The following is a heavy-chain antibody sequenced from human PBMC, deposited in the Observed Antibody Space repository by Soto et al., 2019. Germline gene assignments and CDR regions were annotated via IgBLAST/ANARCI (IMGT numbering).Heavy chain of an antibody. Sequence: QVQLQQWGAGLLKPSETLSLTCAVYGGSVSSGSYYWSWIRQPPGKGLEWIGEMSHSGGTHFNPSLKRRVTISVDTSKNQFSLKMSFVTAADTALYYCARVERGTATTVVDAFDILGPGTMVTVSS. D-gene: IGHD1-1*01. J-gene: IGHJ3*02. CDR3: ARVERGTATTVVDAFDI. V-gene: IGHV4-34*01. CDR1: GGSVSSGSYY. CDR2: MSHSGGT.